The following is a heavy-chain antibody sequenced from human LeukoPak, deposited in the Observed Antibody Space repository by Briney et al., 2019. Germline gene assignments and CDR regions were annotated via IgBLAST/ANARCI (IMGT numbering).Heavy chain of an antibody. J-gene: IGHJ4*02. Sequence: SETLSLTCIVSGDSLSSSPYYWGWIRQPPGKGLEWIGSIFHSGSTYYNPSLKSRVTISVDTSKNQFSLRLSSVTAADTAVYYCARPSRSTGITGYFDYRGQGTLVTVSS. CDR1: GDSLSSSPYY. D-gene: IGHD2-8*02. CDR2: IFHSGST. CDR3: ARPSRSTGITGYFDY. V-gene: IGHV4-39*01.